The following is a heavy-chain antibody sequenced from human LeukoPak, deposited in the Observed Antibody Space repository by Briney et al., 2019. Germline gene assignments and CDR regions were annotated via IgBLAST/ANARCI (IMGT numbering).Heavy chain of an antibody. Sequence: GGSLRLSCAASGFTFDDYAMHWVRQAPGKGLEWVSGIRWDRGTVVYAGCVKGRFTIYRDNAKSSVYPQMNSLRAEDTALYYCARGIDSSGTYSGWGFHLRYWGQGTLVTVSS. CDR3: ARGIDSSGTYSGWGFHLRY. D-gene: IGHD1-26*01. V-gene: IGHV3-9*01. CDR1: GFTFDDYA. J-gene: IGHJ4*02. CDR2: IRWDRGTV.